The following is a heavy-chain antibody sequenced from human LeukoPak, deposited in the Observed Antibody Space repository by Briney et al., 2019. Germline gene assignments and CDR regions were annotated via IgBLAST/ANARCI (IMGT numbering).Heavy chain of an antibody. J-gene: IGHJ4*02. D-gene: IGHD3-3*01. CDR3: ARVQYYDFWSGYYSLRSFDY. Sequence: GGSLRLSRAASGFTFSSYSINWVRQAPGKGLEWVSSISSSSSYIYYADSVKGRFTISRDNAKNSLYLQMNSLRAEDTAVYYCARVQYYDFWSGYYSLRSFDYWGQGTLVTVSS. CDR2: ISSSSSYI. CDR1: GFTFSSYS. V-gene: IGHV3-21*01.